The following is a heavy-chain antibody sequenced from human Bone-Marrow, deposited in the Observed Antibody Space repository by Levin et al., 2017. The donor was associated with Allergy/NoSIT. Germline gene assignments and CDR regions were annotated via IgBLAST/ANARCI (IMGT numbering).Heavy chain of an antibody. CDR1: GFTFYTYT. CDR2: ISGSGSST. CDR3: AAYGDGNYVQPYDY. Sequence: GGSLRLSCSASGFTFYTYTLSWVRQAPGKGLEWVSAISGSGSSTFYVNSVKGRFTISRDNSKNTLYLQMNSLRAEDTAIYYCAAYGDGNYVQPYDYWGQGTLVTVSS. J-gene: IGHJ4*02. V-gene: IGHV3-23*01. D-gene: IGHD4/OR15-4a*01.